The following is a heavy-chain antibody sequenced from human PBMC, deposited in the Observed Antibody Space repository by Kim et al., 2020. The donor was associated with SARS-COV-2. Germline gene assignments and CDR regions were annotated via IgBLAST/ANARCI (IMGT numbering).Heavy chain of an antibody. V-gene: IGHV1-69*13. CDR3: ASGIYGSGPWYFDL. CDR2: IIPIFGTA. Sequence: SVKVSCKASGGTFSSYAISWVRQAPGQGLEWMGGIIPIFGTANYAQKFQGRVTITADESTSTAYMELSSLRSEDTAVYYCASGIYGSGPWYFDLWGRGTLVTVSS. CDR1: GGTFSSYA. D-gene: IGHD3-10*01. J-gene: IGHJ2*01.